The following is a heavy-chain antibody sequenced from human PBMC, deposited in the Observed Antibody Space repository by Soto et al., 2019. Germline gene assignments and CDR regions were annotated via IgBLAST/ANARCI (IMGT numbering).Heavy chain of an antibody. J-gene: IGHJ4*02. CDR1: GGSISSGGSY. V-gene: IGHV4-31*03. D-gene: IGHD3-10*01. CDR3: ARHNYGSGSTYFDY. Sequence: SETLSLTCTVSGGSISSGGSYWSWIRQSPGKGLEWIGYIYYSGTTYYNPSLKSRVSISLDTSKNQFSLKLSSMTAADTAVYYCARHNYGSGSTYFDYWGQGTLVTVS. CDR2: IYYSGTT.